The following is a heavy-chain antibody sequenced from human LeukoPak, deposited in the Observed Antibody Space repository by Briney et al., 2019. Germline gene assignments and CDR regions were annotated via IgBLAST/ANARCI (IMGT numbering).Heavy chain of an antibody. V-gene: IGHV4-39*01. D-gene: IGHD1-1*01. CDR3: AATTATAPRLFDS. J-gene: IGHJ4*02. Sequence: SQCLSPTCTVDGGSMSTDGLCWAWVRQPPGKGLEWIGNIYHGSTYYNPLLVSRVTISVDSSKSQFSLKVSSLSAADTAVYFCAATTATAPRLFDSWGQGTLVTVSS. CDR1: GGSMSTDGLC. CDR2: IYHGST.